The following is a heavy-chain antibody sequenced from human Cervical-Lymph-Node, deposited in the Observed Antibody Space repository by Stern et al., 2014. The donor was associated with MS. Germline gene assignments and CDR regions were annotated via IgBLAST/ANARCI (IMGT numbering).Heavy chain of an antibody. CDR3: ASPSSSANYYYGMDV. CDR1: GFTVSSNY. CDR2: IYSGGST. J-gene: IGHJ6*02. Sequence: EVQLVESGGGLIQPGGSLRLSCAASGFTVSSNYMSWVRQAPGKGLEWVSVIYSGGSTYYADSVKGRFTISRDNSKNTLYLQMNSLRAEDTAVYYCASPSSSANYYYGMDVWGQGTTVTVSS. D-gene: IGHD6-6*01. V-gene: IGHV3-53*01.